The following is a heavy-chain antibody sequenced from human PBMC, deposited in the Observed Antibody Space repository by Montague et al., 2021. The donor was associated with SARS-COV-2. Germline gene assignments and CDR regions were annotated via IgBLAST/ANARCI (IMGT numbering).Heavy chain of an antibody. CDR2: SYHSGTT. CDR1: GYPINSNYY. D-gene: IGHD3-10*01. CDR3: ARAPYYGPGKPYQFDY. J-gene: IGHJ4*02. Sequence: SETRSLSCTVSGYPINSNYYWGWIRQPPGKGLEWIGCSYHSGTTHYHPSLKSRVTISLDTSNNHFSLKVTSVTAADTAVYYCARAPYYGPGKPYQFDYWGRGTLVTVSS. V-gene: IGHV4-38-2*02.